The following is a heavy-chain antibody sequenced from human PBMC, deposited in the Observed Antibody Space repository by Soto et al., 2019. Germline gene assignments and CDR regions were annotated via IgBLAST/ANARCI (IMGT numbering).Heavy chain of an antibody. CDR1: GYSFTSYW. D-gene: IGHD2-15*01. CDR3: ARHGLGYCSGGSCYSGYYYGMDV. J-gene: IGHJ6*02. CDR2: IYPGDSDT. Sequence: GESLKISCKGSGYSFTSYWIGWVRQMPGKGVEWMGIIYPGDSDTRYSPSFQGQVTISADKSISTAYLQWSSLKASDTAMYYCARHGLGYCSGGSCYSGYYYGMDVWGQGTTVTVSS. V-gene: IGHV5-51*01.